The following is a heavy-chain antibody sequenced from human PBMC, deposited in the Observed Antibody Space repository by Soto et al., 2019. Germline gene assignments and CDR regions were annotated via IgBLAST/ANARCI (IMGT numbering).Heavy chain of an antibody. J-gene: IGHJ4*02. D-gene: IGHD6-19*01. CDR2: IYYSGST. CDR1: GGSISSSSYY. V-gene: IGHV4-39*01. Sequence: QLQLQESGPGLVKPSETLSLTCTVSGGSISSSSYYWGWIRQPPGKGLEWIGSIYYSGSTYYNPSLKSRGTISVDTSKNQFSLKLSSVTASDTAVYYCARRLAVARFVGTDYWGQGTLVTVSS. CDR3: ARRLAVARFVGTDY.